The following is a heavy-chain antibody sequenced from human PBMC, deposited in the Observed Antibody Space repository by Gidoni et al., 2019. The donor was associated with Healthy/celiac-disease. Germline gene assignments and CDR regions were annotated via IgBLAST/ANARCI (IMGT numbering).Heavy chain of an antibody. Sequence: QLQLQESGSGLVKPSQTLSLTCAVSGCSISRGGYSWSWIRQPPGKGLEWIGYIYHSGSTYYNPSLKSRVTISVDRSKNQFSLKLSSVTAADTAVYYCASALGYCSSTSCYNWFDPWGQGTLVTVSS. CDR3: ASALGYCSSTSCYNWFDP. D-gene: IGHD2-2*01. J-gene: IGHJ5*02. CDR2: IYHSGST. CDR1: GCSISRGGYS. V-gene: IGHV4-30-2*01.